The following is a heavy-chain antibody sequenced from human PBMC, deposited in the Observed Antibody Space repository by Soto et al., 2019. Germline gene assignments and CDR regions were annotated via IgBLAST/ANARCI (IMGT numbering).Heavy chain of an antibody. V-gene: IGHV1-3*01. CDR2: INAGNGGT. J-gene: IGHJ4*02. D-gene: IGHD3-22*01. CDR3: AGTGHSGSYDF. Sequence: ASVKVSCKASGYTFANYCIHWVRQAPGQRLEWMGWINAGNGGTKYSENFQGRVTITRDTSASTVYLGLSSLSSEDTASYYCAGTGHSGSYDFWGQGTLVTVSS. CDR1: GYTFANYC.